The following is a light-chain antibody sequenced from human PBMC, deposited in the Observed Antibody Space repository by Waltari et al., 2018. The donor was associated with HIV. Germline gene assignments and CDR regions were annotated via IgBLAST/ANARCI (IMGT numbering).Light chain of an antibody. Sequence: SSVLTQPPSVSVAPGQTARIPCGGPNIGSKSVHWYQQRPGQAPVLVVYDDRVRPSGIPDRFSGSNSGNTATLTISRFEAGDEADYYCHVWNSTSDLGVFGGGTQLTVL. CDR2: DDR. CDR1: NIGSKS. J-gene: IGLJ7*01. CDR3: HVWNSTSDLGV. V-gene: IGLV3-21*02.